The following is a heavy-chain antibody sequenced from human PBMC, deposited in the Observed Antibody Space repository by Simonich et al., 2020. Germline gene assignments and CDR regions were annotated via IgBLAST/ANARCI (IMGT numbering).Heavy chain of an antibody. CDR1: GFTFSGSA. Sequence: EVQLVESGGGLVQPGGSLKLSCAASGFTFSGSAMHWVRQASGKGLEWVGRIRSKANSYATAYAASVKGRFTISRDDSKNTAYLQMNSLKTEDTGVYYCTRFDYYGSGSYYFDYWGQGTLVTVSS. J-gene: IGHJ4*02. CDR3: TRFDYYGSGSYYFDY. CDR2: IRSKANSYAT. V-gene: IGHV3-73*02. D-gene: IGHD3-10*01.